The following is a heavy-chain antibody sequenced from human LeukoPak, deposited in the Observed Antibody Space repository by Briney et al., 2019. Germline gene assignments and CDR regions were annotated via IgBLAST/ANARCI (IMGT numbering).Heavy chain of an antibody. D-gene: IGHD3-22*01. J-gene: IGHJ4*02. CDR1: GFTFSNYA. Sequence: PGGSLRLSCAASGFTFSNYAMNWVRQAPGKGLEWVSYISSSSNSIHYADSVRGRFAVSRDNAKNSLYLQMNSLRAEDTAVYYCAKDVRRYYDSSGPLDYWGQGTLVTVSS. CDR2: ISSSSNSI. V-gene: IGHV3-48*01. CDR3: AKDVRRYYDSSGPLDY.